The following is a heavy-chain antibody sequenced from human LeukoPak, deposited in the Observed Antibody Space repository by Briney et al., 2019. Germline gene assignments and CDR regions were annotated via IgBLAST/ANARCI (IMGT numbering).Heavy chain of an antibody. V-gene: IGHV1-69*13. J-gene: IGHJ5*02. CDR2: IIPIFGTA. Sequence: GASVKVSCKASGYTFTSYGISWVRQAPGQGLEWMGGIIPIFGTANYAQKFQGRVTITADESTSTAYMELSSLRSEDTAVYYCARDQGGYNWFDPWGQGTLVTVSS. CDR1: GYTFTSYG. CDR3: ARDQGGYNWFDP.